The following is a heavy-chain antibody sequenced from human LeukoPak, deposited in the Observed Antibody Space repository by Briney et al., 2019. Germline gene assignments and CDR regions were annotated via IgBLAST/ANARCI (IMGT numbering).Heavy chain of an antibody. Sequence: ASVKVSCKASGFTFTSSAAQWVRQARGQRLEWIGWIVVGSGNTNYAQKFQERVTITRDMSTSTAYMGLSSLRSEDTAVYYCAAARTVGATITPNDYWGQGTLVTVSS. CDR3: AAARTVGATITPNDY. V-gene: IGHV1-58*01. D-gene: IGHD1-26*01. CDR2: IVVGSGNT. J-gene: IGHJ4*02. CDR1: GFTFTSSA.